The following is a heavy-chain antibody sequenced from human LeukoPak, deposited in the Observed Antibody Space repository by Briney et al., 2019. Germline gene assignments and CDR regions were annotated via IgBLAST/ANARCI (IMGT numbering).Heavy chain of an antibody. CDR3: ARVGRGSSWYVIDY. D-gene: IGHD6-13*01. J-gene: IGHJ4*02. Sequence: PGGSLRLSCAASGFTFSSYWMSWVRQAPGKGLEWVANIKQDGSEKYYVDSVKGRFTISRDNAKNSLYLQMNSLRAEDTAVYYCARVGRGSSWYVIDYWGQGTLVTVSS. CDR1: GFTFSSYW. CDR2: IKQDGSEK. V-gene: IGHV3-7*01.